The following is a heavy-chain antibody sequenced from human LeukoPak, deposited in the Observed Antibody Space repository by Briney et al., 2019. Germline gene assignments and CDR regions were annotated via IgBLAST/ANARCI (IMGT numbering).Heavy chain of an antibody. V-gene: IGHV3-21*01. CDR3: ARVSIVVVVVGAFDI. CDR1: GFTFSSYS. J-gene: IGHJ3*02. CDR2: ISSSSSYI. Sequence: GGSLRLSCAASGFTFSSYSMNWVRQAPGKGPEWVSSISSSSSYIYYADSVKGRFTISRDNAKNSLYLQMNSLRAEDTAVYYCARVSIVVVVVGAFDIWGQGTMVTVSS. D-gene: IGHD2-15*01.